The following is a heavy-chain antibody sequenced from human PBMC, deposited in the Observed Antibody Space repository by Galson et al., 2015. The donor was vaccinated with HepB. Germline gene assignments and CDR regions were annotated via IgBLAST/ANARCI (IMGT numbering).Heavy chain of an antibody. J-gene: IGHJ4*02. CDR3: ARDRRGSWYLWYFDY. D-gene: IGHD6-13*01. CDR2: TCYRSKWCN. Sequence: SAISGDSVSSNSAAWNWIRQSPSRGLEWLGRTCYRSKWCNDYAVSVKSRITINPDTSKNQFSLQLNSVTPEDTAVYYCARDRRGSWYLWYFDYWGQGTLVTVSS. CDR1: GDSVSSNSAA. V-gene: IGHV6-1*01.